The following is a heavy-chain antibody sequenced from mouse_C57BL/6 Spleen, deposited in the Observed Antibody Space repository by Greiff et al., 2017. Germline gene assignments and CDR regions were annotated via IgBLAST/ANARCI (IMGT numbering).Heavy chain of an antibody. V-gene: IGHV3-1*01. D-gene: IGHD2-10*02. CDR2: IRYSGST. CDR1: GYSITSGYD. CDR3: ARASKRAWFAY. J-gene: IGHJ3*01. Sequence: EVKLQESGPGMVKPSQSLSLTCTVTGYSITSGYDWHWIRHFPGNKLEWMGYIRYSGSTNYNPSLKSRISITHDTSKNHFFLKLNSVTTEDTATYYCARASKRAWFAYWGQGTLVTVSA.